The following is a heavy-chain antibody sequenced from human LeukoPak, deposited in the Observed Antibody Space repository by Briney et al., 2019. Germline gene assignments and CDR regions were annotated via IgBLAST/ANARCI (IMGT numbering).Heavy chain of an antibody. J-gene: IGHJ6*04. D-gene: IGHD3-10*01. CDR3: ARDRVTMVRGVTTTLWDYYYGMDV. CDR1: GFTFSSYA. V-gene: IGHV3-23*01. CDR2: ISGSGGST. Sequence: GGSLRLSCAASGFTFSSYAMSWVRQAPGKGLEWVSAISGSGGSTYYADSVKGRFTISRDNSKNTLYLQMTSLRAEDTAVYYCARDRVTMVRGVTTTLWDYYYGMDVWGKGTTDTVSS.